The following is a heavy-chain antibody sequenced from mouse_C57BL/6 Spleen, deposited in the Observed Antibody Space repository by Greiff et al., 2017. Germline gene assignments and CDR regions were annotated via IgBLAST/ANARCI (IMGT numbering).Heavy chain of an antibody. J-gene: IGHJ4*01. D-gene: IGHD3-2*02. CDR1: GFTFSDYG. Sequence: EVKLVESGGGLVKPGGSPKLSCAASGFTFSDYGMHWVRQAPEKGLEWVAYISSGSSTIYYADTVKGRFTISRDNAKNTLFLQMTSLRSEDTAMYYCARQLRLRNAMDYWGQGTSVTVSS. CDR3: ARQLRLRNAMDY. V-gene: IGHV5-17*01. CDR2: ISSGSSTI.